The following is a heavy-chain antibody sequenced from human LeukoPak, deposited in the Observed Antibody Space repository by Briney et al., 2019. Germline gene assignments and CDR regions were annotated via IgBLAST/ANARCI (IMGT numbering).Heavy chain of an antibody. D-gene: IGHD3-22*01. CDR1: DYSISSGDY. J-gene: IGHJ4*02. Sequence: SETLSLTCAVSDYSISSGDYWGWIRQPPGKGLEWIGSVYHSGSTHYSPSLKSRVTISVDTSKNQFSLKLRSVTASDSAVYYCARGYDYWGQGTLVTVSS. V-gene: IGHV4-38-2*01. CDR2: VYHSGST. CDR3: ARGYDY.